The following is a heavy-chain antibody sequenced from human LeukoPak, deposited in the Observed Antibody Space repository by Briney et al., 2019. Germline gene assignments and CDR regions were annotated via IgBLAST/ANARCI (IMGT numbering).Heavy chain of an antibody. V-gene: IGHV1-3*01. D-gene: IGHD2-8*01. CDR2: INAGNGNT. CDR1: GYTFTIYA. J-gene: IGHJ5*02. CDR3: ARSCTNGVCYHP. Sequence: ASVRVSCKASGYTFTIYAMHWVRQAPGQRREWMGWINAGNGNTKYSQKFQGRGTITADESTSTAYMELSSLRSEDTAVYYCARSCTNGVCYHPWGQGTLVTVSS.